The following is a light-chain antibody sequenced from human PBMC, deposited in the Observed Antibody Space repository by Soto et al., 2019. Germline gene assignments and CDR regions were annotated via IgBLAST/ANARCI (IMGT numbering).Light chain of an antibody. J-gene: IGLJ1*01. V-gene: IGLV2-14*01. Sequence: QSALTQPASVSGSPGQSITISCTGTSSDVGFYTYVHWYQQHPGKAPKVIIYDVSRRPSGVSNRFAGSKSANTASLTIAGPQAEDEADYYCTSYTSRSTRVFGTGTKLTVL. CDR2: DVS. CDR3: TSYTSRSTRV. CDR1: SSDVGFYTY.